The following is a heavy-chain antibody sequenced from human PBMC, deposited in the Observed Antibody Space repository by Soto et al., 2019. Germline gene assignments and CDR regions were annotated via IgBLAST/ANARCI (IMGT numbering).Heavy chain of an antibody. D-gene: IGHD4-17*01. Sequence: SVKVSCNASGGTFRSYAISWVRQAPGQGLEWMGGIIPIFGTANYAQKFQGRVTITADKSTSTAYMELSSLRSEDTAVYYCARRHYEGQGLDYWGQGTVVTVSS. V-gene: IGHV1-69*06. CDR1: GGTFRSYA. CDR2: IIPIFGTA. CDR3: ARRHYEGQGLDY. J-gene: IGHJ4*02.